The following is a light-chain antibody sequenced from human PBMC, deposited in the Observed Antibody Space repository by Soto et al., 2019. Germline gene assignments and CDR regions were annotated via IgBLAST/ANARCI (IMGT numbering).Light chain of an antibody. J-gene: IGKJ4*01. CDR1: QSVGRT. V-gene: IGKV3D-11*03. CDR3: QQFSSYPLT. Sequence: IVLTQSPATLSLSPGERATLSCRASQSVGRTLAWFQQKPGQAPRLLIYDASNRATGIPARFTGSGSGTDFTLTIRSLEPEDFAVYYCQQFSSYPLTFGGGTKVDIK. CDR2: DAS.